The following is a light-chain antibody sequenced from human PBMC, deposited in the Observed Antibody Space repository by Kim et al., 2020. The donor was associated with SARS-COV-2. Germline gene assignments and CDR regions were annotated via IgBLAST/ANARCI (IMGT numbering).Light chain of an antibody. CDR2: QDI. J-gene: IGLJ2*01. V-gene: IGLV3-1*01. Sequence: VSPGRTATIPCSGDNLGGRYVSWYQQRPGQTPVLVMYQDIERPSGIPDRFSGSNSGNTATLTISGTQAMDEADYYCQAWDNNAAIFGGGTQLTVL. CDR1: NLGGRY. CDR3: QAWDNNAAI.